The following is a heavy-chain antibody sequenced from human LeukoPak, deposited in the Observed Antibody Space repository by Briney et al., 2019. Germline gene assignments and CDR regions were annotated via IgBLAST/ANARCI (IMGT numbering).Heavy chain of an antibody. Sequence: PGGSQRLSCVVSGFNFDNFAMHWVRQPLGKGLEWVAVISHDGRTKYYADSMKGRITISRDNSKNTLFLQMNNLRSEDTAVYFCARPSPPGDGYNPPDHWGQGTLVTVSS. D-gene: IGHD5-24*01. J-gene: IGHJ4*02. CDR3: ARPSPPGDGYNPPDH. V-gene: IGHV3-30*04. CDR1: GFNFDNFA. CDR2: ISHDGRTK.